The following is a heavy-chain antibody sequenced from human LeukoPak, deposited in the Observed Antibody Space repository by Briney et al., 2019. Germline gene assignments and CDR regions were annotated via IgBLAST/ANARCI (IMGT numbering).Heavy chain of an antibody. D-gene: IGHD5-24*01. CDR2: VYYSVRA. Sequence: SETLSLTCTVSGGSSISYSWSCIRQPPGKGLECMAYVYYSVRANYNPSLKSRVTISVDTSKNQFSLKLSSVTAADTVVYYCARGTGVATTIYYYFYMDVWGKGTTVTVSS. V-gene: IGHV4-59*01. CDR3: ARGTGVATTIYYYFYMDV. J-gene: IGHJ6*03. CDR1: GGSSISYS.